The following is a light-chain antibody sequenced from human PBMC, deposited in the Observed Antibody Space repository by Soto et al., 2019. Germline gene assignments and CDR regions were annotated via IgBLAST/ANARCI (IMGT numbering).Light chain of an antibody. Sequence: EIVLTQSPGTLSLSPGERATLSCRASQSVYSSYFAWYQQKPGQAPRLLIYGASSRATGIPDRFSGSGSGTDFTLTITRLEPEDFAVFYCQQYGTSEIIFGQGTRLEIK. J-gene: IGKJ5*01. V-gene: IGKV3-20*01. CDR3: QQYGTSEII. CDR1: QSVYSSY. CDR2: GAS.